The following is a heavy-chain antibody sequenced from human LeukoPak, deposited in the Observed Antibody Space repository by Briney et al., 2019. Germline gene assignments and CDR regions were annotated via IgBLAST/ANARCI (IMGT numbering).Heavy chain of an antibody. D-gene: IGHD3-22*01. V-gene: IGHV3-23*01. Sequence: GGSLRLSCAASGFTFSAFGMNWVRQAPGKGLEWVSTITNSGGSTYYVDSVKGRFTISRDNSKNSLYLQMNSLRAEDTAVYYCARVGYYDSSGYYYQYWGQGTLVTVSS. J-gene: IGHJ1*01. CDR2: ITNSGGST. CDR3: ARVGYYDSSGYYYQY. CDR1: GFTFSAFG.